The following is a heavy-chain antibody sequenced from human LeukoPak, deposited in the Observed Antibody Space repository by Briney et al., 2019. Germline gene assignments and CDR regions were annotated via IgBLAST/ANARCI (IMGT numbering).Heavy chain of an antibody. V-gene: IGHV4-4*07. CDR3: ARDPVGGSYYYGGDY. D-gene: IGHD1-26*01. J-gene: IGHJ4*02. Sequence: SETLSLTCGVSGDSITSYYWTWIRQPPGKGLEWIGRIYTSGSTNYNPSLKSRVTMSVDTSKNQFSLKLSSVTAADTAVYYCARDPVGGSYYYGGDYWGQGTLVTVSS. CDR1: GDSITSYY. CDR2: IYTSGST.